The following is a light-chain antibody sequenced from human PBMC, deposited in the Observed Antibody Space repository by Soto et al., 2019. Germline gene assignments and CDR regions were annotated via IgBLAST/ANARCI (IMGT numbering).Light chain of an antibody. CDR1: QNIDNW. CDR3: QQYNSYSQT. J-gene: IGKJ1*01. CDR2: KAS. Sequence: DVQMTQARSTLSASVGDRVTMTGRASQNIDNWLAWYQQKPRKAPKLLIYKASSLESGVPSRFSGSGSGTEFTLTISSLQPDDFATYYCQQYNSYSQTFGQGTKVDI. V-gene: IGKV1-5*03.